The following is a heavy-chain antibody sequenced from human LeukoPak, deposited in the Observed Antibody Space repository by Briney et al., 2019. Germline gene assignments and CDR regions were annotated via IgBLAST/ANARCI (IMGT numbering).Heavy chain of an antibody. D-gene: IGHD2/OR15-2a*01. J-gene: IGHJ4*02. V-gene: IGHV4-59*08. Sequence: SETLSHTCTVSGGSISNYYWTWIRQPPGKGLEWIGYVYYSGSTNYNPSLKSRVTMSVGTSKNQFSLKLSSLTAADTAVYYCARRRAVPGFYYFDYWGQGTLVTVSS. CDR1: GGSISNYY. CDR3: ARRRAVPGFYYFDY. CDR2: VYYSGST.